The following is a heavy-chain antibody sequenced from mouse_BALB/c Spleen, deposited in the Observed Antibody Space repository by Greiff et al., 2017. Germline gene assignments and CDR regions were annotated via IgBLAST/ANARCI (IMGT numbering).Heavy chain of an antibody. D-gene: IGHD2-1*01. CDR2: IDPENGDT. CDR3: NACWGNYKLFAY. Sequence: EVQLQQSGAELVRSGASVKLSCTASGFNIKDYYMHWVKQRPEQGLEWIGWIDPENGDTEYAPKFQGKATMTADTSSNTAYLQLSSLTSEDTAVYYCNACWGNYKLFAYWGQGTLVTVSA. V-gene: IGHV14-4*02. CDR1: GFNIKDYY. J-gene: IGHJ3*01.